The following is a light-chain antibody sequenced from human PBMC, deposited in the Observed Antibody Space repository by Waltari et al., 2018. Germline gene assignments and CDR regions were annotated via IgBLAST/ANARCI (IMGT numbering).Light chain of an antibody. CDR1: QSGSSN. Sequence: EIVMPQSPATLSVSPGERATLSCRASQSGSSNLAWYQQKPGQAPRLLIYGASTRATGIPVRFSGSGSGTEFTLTISSLQSEDFAVYYCQQYNNWPPYTFGQGTKLEIK. CDR3: QQYNNWPPYT. J-gene: IGKJ2*01. CDR2: GAS. V-gene: IGKV3-15*01.